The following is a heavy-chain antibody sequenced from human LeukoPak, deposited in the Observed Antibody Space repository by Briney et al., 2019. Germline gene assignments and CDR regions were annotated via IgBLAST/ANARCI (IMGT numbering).Heavy chain of an antibody. Sequence: SETLSLTCTVSGGSISSYYWSWIRQPPGKGLEWIGYIYYSGSTNYNPSLKSRVTISVDTSKNRFSLKLSSVTAADTAVYYCARVTGGFDYWGQGTLVTVSS. V-gene: IGHV4-59*01. CDR2: IYYSGST. D-gene: IGHD7-27*01. CDR1: GGSISSYY. CDR3: ARVTGGFDY. J-gene: IGHJ4*02.